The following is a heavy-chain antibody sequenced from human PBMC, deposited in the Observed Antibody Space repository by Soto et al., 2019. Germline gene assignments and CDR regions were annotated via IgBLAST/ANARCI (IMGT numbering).Heavy chain of an antibody. CDR2: GYWNNDK. D-gene: IGHD1-1*01. Sequence: QITLKGSGPTLVKPTQTLTLTCTLSGISLSTSGVGLGGIRQTPGKALEWLGLGYWNNDKHYSPSLKSSRTITKDTSKNQAILTMTNSDPVDTAIYCCARGLATLPVFAFDIWGQGTVVTVSA. J-gene: IGHJ3*02. CDR1: GISLSTSGVG. CDR3: ARGLATLPVFAFDI. V-gene: IGHV2-5*01.